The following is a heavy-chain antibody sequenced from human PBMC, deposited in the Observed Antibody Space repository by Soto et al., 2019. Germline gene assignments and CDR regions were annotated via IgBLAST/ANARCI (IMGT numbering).Heavy chain of an antibody. V-gene: IGHV4-39*02. Sequence: QLQLQESGPGLVKPSETLSLTCIVSGDSIFNSSYYRAWIRQPPGKGLEWIGNIYYTGTTNYNPSLKRRLSMSVDTSKNQFSLKLTSVTAADTAFYYCARGVFPPAGPHKGFDPWGQGTLVTVSS. J-gene: IGHJ5*02. CDR2: IYYTGTT. D-gene: IGHD2-2*01. CDR1: GDSIFNSSYY. CDR3: ARGVFPPAGPHKGFDP.